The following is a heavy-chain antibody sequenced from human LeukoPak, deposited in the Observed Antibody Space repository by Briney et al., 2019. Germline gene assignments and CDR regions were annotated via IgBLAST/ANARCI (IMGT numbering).Heavy chain of an antibody. CDR2: ISAYNGNT. CDR1: GYTFTSYG. D-gene: IGHD3-9*01. Sequence: VSVKVSCKASGYTFTSYGISWVRQAPGQGLEWMGWISAYNGNTNYAQKLQGRVTMTTDTSTSTAYMELRSLRSDDTAVYYCAREKRYYDILTGWTNYGMDVWGQGTTVTVSS. J-gene: IGHJ6*02. V-gene: IGHV1-18*01. CDR3: AREKRYYDILTGWTNYGMDV.